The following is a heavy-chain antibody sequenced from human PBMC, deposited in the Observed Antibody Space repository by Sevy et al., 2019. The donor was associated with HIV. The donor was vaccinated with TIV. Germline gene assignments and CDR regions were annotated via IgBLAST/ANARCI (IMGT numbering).Heavy chain of an antibody. CDR1: VLSFSNAW. D-gene: IGHD3-22*01. J-gene: IGHJ4*02. V-gene: IGHV3-15*01. CDR2: IRSETGGGTT. Sequence: GGSLRLSCAASVLSFSNAWMAWVRQAPGKGLEWVGRIRSETGGGTTDFAAFAKGKFTISREDPKNTLYLQMNSLKTEDTAVYYCAIDHRRDGMIVVPFEKWGLGTLVTVSS. CDR3: AIDHRRDGMIVVPFEK.